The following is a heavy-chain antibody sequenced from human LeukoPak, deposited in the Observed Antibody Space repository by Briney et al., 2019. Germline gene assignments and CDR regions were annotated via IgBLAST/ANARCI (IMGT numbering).Heavy chain of an antibody. J-gene: IGHJ4*02. D-gene: IGHD5-18*01. CDR2: ISSSSYI. CDR1: GFTFSSYS. CDR3: AKVGYSYDPNYFDY. Sequence: GGSLRLSCAASGFTFSSYSMNWVRQAPGKGLEWVSYISSSSYIYYADSVKGRFTISRDNSKNTLYLQMNSLRAEDTAVYYCAKVGYSYDPNYFDYWGQGTLVTVSS. V-gene: IGHV3-21*05.